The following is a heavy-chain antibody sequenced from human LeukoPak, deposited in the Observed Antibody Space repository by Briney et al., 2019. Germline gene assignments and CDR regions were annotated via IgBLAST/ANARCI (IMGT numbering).Heavy chain of an antibody. J-gene: IGHJ5*02. CDR2: ITSDGTDT. CDR1: GFTFSNYW. D-gene: IGHD1-14*01. CDR3: ARDLGTAPPLDP. V-gene: IGHV3-74*01. Sequence: GGSLRLSCAASGFTFSNYWMHWVRQAPGKGPVWVSRITSDGTDTGYAASVKGRFTMSRDNAKNTVYLQMNSLSAEDTGVYYCARDLGTAPPLDPWGQGTLVSVSS.